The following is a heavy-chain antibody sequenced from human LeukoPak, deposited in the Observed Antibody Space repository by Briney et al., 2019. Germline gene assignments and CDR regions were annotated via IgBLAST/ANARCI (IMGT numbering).Heavy chain of an antibody. Sequence: SSETLSLTCTVSGGSISSYVWSWIRQPAGKGLEWIGRIYASGSTNYNPSLKSRVTMSVDTSKNQFSLKLTSVTAADTAVYYCAREYSSSSGKNAFDIWGQGTMVTVSS. CDR2: IYASGST. J-gene: IGHJ3*02. CDR1: GGSISSYV. CDR3: AREYSSSSGKNAFDI. D-gene: IGHD6-6*01. V-gene: IGHV4-4*07.